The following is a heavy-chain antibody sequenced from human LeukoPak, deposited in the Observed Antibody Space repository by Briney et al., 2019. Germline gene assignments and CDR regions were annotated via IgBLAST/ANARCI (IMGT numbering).Heavy chain of an antibody. CDR1: GFTFSSYA. Sequence: GGSLRLSCAASGFTFSSYAMSWVRQAPGKGLEWVSAISGSGGCTYYADSVKGRFTISRDNSKNTLYLQMNGLRAEDTAVYYCAKGWGEGYCFDYWGQGTLVTVSS. J-gene: IGHJ4*02. CDR3: AKGWGEGYCFDY. CDR2: ISGSGGCT. V-gene: IGHV3-23*01. D-gene: IGHD3-10*01.